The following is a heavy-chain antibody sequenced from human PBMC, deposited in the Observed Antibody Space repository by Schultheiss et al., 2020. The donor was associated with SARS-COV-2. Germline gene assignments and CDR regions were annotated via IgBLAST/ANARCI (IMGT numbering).Heavy chain of an antibody. V-gene: IGHV3-30*03. D-gene: IGHD6-13*01. Sequence: GGSLRLSCAASGFTFSSYGMHWVRQAPGKGLEWVAVISYDGSNKYYADSVKGRFTISRDNSKNTLYLQMNSLRAEDTAVYYCATSSSGDAFDIWGQGTMVTVSS. CDR1: GFTFSSYG. CDR2: ISYDGSNK. CDR3: ATSSSGDAFDI. J-gene: IGHJ3*02.